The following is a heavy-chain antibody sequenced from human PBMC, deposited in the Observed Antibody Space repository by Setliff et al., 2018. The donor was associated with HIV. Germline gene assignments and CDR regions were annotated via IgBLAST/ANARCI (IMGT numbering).Heavy chain of an antibody. V-gene: IGHV4-59*13. CDR1: GDFFSSDYY. CDR2: VYHSGGT. J-gene: IGHJ4*02. D-gene: IGHD2-15*01. Sequence: PSETLSLTCTVSGDFFSSDYYWGWIRQPPGKGLEWIGYVYHSGGTNYNPSLKSRLTISTDASKNQFSLKLSSVTTADTAVYYCARATATWLVDNWGQGTLVTVSS. CDR3: ARATATWLVDN.